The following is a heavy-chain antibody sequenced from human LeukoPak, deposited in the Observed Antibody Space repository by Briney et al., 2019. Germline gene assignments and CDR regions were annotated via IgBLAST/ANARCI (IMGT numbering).Heavy chain of an antibody. CDR3: ARRGVSAGHYYSEY. CDR2: IWSDGSDK. D-gene: IGHD6-13*01. CDR1: GFTFSSYA. V-gene: IGHV3-33*01. J-gene: IGHJ4*02. Sequence: GTSLRLSCAASGFTFSSYAMHWVRQAPGKGLEWVAVIWSDGSDKYYADSVKGRFTISRDNSKNTLYLQMNSLRAEDTAVYYCARRGVSAGHYYSEYWGQGTLVTVSS.